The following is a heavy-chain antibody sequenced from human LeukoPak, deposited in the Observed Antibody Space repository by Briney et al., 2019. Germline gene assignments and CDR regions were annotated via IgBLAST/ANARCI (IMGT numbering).Heavy chain of an antibody. CDR3: ARRYCNTCPTGHAFDL. Sequence: GGSLRLSCAASGFTFSNFDMSWVRQAPGRGLEWVSALSSGGDTHYADSVDGRFTISRDSSKNTLYLQMNRLRAEDTAVYYCARRYCNTCPTGHAFDLWGQGTMVTVSS. V-gene: IGHV3-23*01. CDR2: LSSGGDT. J-gene: IGHJ3*01. D-gene: IGHD2/OR15-2a*01. CDR1: GFTFSNFD.